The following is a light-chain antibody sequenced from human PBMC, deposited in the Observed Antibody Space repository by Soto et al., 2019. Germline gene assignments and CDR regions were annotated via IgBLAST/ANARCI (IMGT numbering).Light chain of an antibody. Sequence: IQMTQSPSTLSASVGDRVTITCRASQSISSWLAWYQQKPGKAPKLLIYHASSLETGVPSRFSGSGSGTEFTLTISSLQPDDFASYYCQQYSSYSPLTFGQGTKVDIK. CDR3: QQYSSYSPLT. V-gene: IGKV1-5*01. CDR2: HAS. CDR1: QSISSW. J-gene: IGKJ1*01.